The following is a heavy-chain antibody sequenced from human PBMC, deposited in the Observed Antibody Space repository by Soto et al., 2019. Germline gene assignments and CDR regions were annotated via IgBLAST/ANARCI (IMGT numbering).Heavy chain of an antibody. CDR3: ARESVAGFD. V-gene: IGHV3-30*04. CDR2: VSDGGYNK. D-gene: IGHD6-19*01. Sequence: WGSLRIACAASGFTFIHYAIHFVRHPPGKGLEWVAVVSDGGYNKFYFDSVKSRFTVFRDDSKQTLDLQMNDLRPEDTAIYFCARESVAGFDWGQGTRVTVSS. J-gene: IGHJ4*02. CDR1: GFTFIHYA.